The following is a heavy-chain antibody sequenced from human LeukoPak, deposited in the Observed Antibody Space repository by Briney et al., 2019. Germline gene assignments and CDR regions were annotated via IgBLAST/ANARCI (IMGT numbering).Heavy chain of an antibody. CDR3: ARDGAYGSGSYYLRYYYYMDV. V-gene: IGHV3-53*01. D-gene: IGHD3-10*01. CDR2: IYSGGNT. J-gene: IGHJ6*03. CDR1: GFTVSSNY. Sequence: GGSLRLSCAASGFTVSSNYMSWVRQAPGKGLEWVSVIYSGGNTYYADSVKGRFTISRDNSKNTLYLQMNSLRAEDTAVYYCARDGAYGSGSYYLRYYYYMDVWGKGTTVTVSS.